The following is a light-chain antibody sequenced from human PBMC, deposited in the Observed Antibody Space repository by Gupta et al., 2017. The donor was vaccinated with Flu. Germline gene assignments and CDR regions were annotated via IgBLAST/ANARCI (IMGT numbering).Light chain of an antibody. CDR3: AAWDDSLSGRV. J-gene: IGLJ3*02. Sequence: QSVLTQPPSASGTPGQRVTISCSGSSSNIGSNYVYWYQQLPGTAPKLLIYRNNQRPSGVPDRFSGSKSGTSASLAISGLRSEDEADDYWAAWDDSLSGRVFGGGTKLTVL. V-gene: IGLV1-47*01. CDR1: SSNIGSNY. CDR2: RNN.